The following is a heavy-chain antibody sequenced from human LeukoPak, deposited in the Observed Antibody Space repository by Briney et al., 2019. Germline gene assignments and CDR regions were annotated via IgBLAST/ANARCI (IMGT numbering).Heavy chain of an antibody. CDR3: AKEGQQLAAPIFDY. D-gene: IGHD6-13*01. CDR1: GFTFSSHG. J-gene: IGHJ4*02. CDR2: ISGSGGNT. V-gene: IGHV3-23*01. Sequence: PGGSLRLSCAASGFTFSSHGMDWVRQAPGKGLEWVSGISGSGGNTYYADSVKGRFTISRDNSKNTLFLQMNSLRAEDTAVYYCAKEGQQLAAPIFDYWGQGTLVTVSS.